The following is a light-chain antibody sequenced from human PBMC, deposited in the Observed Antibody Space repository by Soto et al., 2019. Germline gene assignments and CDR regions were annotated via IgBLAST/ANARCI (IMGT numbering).Light chain of an antibody. J-gene: IGKJ5*01. Sequence: DIQMTQSPSSLSASVGDRVTITCQASQDISNYLNWYQQKPGKAPTLLIYDASNLETGVPSRFSGSGSGTHFTFTISSLQPEDIATYYCQQYYTPPITFGQGTRLEIK. V-gene: IGKV1-33*01. CDR3: QQYYTPPIT. CDR2: DAS. CDR1: QDISNY.